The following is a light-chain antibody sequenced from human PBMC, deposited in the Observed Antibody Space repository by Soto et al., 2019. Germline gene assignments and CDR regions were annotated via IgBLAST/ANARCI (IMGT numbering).Light chain of an antibody. Sequence: QSALTQPASVSGSPGQSITISCTGTSSDVGDYNYVSWYQHHPGKAPKLMIYEVSNRPSGVSNRFSGSKSDNTASLTISGLQAEDEAYYYCCSYTSSSTWVFGEGTKLTVL. CDR2: EVS. CDR1: SSDVGDYNY. V-gene: IGLV2-14*01. J-gene: IGLJ3*02. CDR3: CSYTSSSTWV.